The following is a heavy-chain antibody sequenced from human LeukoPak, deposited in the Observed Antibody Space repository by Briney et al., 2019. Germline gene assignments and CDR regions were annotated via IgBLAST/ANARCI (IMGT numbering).Heavy chain of an antibody. Sequence: ASVKVSCKASGYTFATYFMHWVRQAPGQGLEWMGYIKPNSGVTNYAQKFRGRVTMTWDTSISTAYIELSGLTSDDTAIYYCARPTYCGSDCYFNFDYWGQGTLVTVSS. D-gene: IGHD2-21*02. CDR2: IKPNSGVT. CDR3: ARPTYCGSDCYFNFDY. J-gene: IGHJ4*02. CDR1: GYTFATYF. V-gene: IGHV1-2*02.